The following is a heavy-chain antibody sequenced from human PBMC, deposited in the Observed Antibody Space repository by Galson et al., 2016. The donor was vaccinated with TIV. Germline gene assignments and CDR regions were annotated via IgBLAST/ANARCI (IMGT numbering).Heavy chain of an antibody. CDR1: GGSLSDYY. V-gene: IGHV4-34*01. J-gene: IGHJ3*02. D-gene: IGHD2-15*01. Sequence: SETLSLTCAVYGGSLSDYYWSWIRQPPGKGLEWIGEINHSGHTHHNPSLTSRVTISLDTSKNQFSLTLTSVTAADTALFYCARVRRGNVGVVDATDAFDIWDQGTMVTVSS. CDR2: INHSGHT. CDR3: ARVRRGNVGVVDATDAFDI.